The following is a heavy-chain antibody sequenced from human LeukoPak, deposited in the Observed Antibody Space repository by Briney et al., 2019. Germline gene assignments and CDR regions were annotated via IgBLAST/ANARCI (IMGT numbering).Heavy chain of an antibody. V-gene: IGHV1-18*01. Sequence: ASVKVSCKASGYTFTSYGISWVRQAPGQGLEWMGWISAYNGNTNYAQKLQGRVTMTTDTSTSTAYMELRSLRSDDTAVYYCARDMGIVVVPAVRGWFDPWGQGTLVTVSS. CDR1: GYTFTSYG. CDR2: ISAYNGNT. D-gene: IGHD2-2*03. CDR3: ARDMGIVVVPAVRGWFDP. J-gene: IGHJ5*02.